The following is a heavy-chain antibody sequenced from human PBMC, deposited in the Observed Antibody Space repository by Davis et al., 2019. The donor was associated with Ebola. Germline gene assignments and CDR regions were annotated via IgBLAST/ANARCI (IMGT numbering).Heavy chain of an antibody. D-gene: IGHD3-22*01. CDR1: GFSFSSYA. Sequence: GESLKISRSASGFSFSSYALHWVRRAAGKGLEYVSAISSNGGSTYYAYSVKGRFTISRDNSKNTLYLQISSLRAEDTAVYYCVKDSYYYDSSSYYGSLFDYWGQGTLVTVSS. V-gene: IGHV3-64D*08. CDR3: VKDSYYYDSSSYYGSLFDY. CDR2: ISSNGGST. J-gene: IGHJ4*02.